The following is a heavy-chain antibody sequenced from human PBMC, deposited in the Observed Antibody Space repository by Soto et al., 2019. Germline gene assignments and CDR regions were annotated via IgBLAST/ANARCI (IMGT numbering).Heavy chain of an antibody. CDR3: ARVVPYYDIDV. Sequence: EVQLVESGGGFEQPGGSLRLSCAASGFTFSSYSMNWVRQAPGKGLEWVSYISSSSTTIFYADSVKGRFTISRDNADNSLYLQMNSLTDEDTAMYYCARVVPYYDIDVWGQGTTVTVSS. CDR1: GFTFSSYS. CDR2: ISSSSTTI. D-gene: IGHD6-6*01. J-gene: IGHJ6*02. V-gene: IGHV3-48*02.